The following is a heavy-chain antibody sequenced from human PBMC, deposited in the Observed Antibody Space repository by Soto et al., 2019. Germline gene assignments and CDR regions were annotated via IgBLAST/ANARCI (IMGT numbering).Heavy chain of an antibody. Sequence: ASVKVSCKASGYTFTSYDINWVRQATGQGLEWMGWMNPDSGNTGYAQKFQGRVTMTRNTSISTAYMELSSLRSEDTAVYYCARAHYDFWSGYPDNFDEWGQGTLVTVSS. V-gene: IGHV1-8*01. CDR3: ARAHYDFWSGYPDNFDE. J-gene: IGHJ4*02. CDR2: MNPDSGNT. CDR1: GYTFTSYD. D-gene: IGHD3-3*01.